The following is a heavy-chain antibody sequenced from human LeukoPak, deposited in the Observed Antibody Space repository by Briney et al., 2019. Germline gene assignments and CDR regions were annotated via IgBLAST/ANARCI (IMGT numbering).Heavy chain of an antibody. CDR2: IYYSGST. Sequence: NPSETLSLTCTVSGGSISSYYWSWIRQPPGKGLEWIGYIYYSGSTNYNPSLKSRVTISVDTSKNQFSLKLSSVIAADTAVYYCARVRPDSSGYDYFDYWGQGTLVTVSS. J-gene: IGHJ4*02. CDR1: GGSISSYY. CDR3: ARVRPDSSGYDYFDY. V-gene: IGHV4-59*01. D-gene: IGHD3-22*01.